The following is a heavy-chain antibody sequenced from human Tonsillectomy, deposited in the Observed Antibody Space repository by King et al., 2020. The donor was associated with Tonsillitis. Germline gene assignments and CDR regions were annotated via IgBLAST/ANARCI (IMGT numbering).Heavy chain of an antibody. CDR1: GFTFSSYA. J-gene: IGHJ6*03. D-gene: IGHD4-11*01. CDR3: ARDPPTVTTPYYYYMDV. CDR2: ISYDGSNK. Sequence: VQLVESGGGVVQPGRSLRLSCAASGFTFSSYAMHWVRQAPGKGLEWVAVISYDGSNKYYADSVKGRFTISRDNSKNTLYLQMNSLRAEDTAVYYFARDPPTVTTPYYYYMDVWGKGTTVTVSS. V-gene: IGHV3-30-3*01.